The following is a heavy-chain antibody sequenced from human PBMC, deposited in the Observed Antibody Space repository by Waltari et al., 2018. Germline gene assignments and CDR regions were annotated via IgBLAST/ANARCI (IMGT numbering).Heavy chain of an antibody. J-gene: IGHJ6*03. CDR3: ARARFLEWLFHYYMDV. CDR1: GGSIRRGGYY. V-gene: IGHV4-31*02. D-gene: IGHD3-3*01. Sequence: TVSGGSIRRGGYYWRWIRQHPGKGLEWFGYIYYSVSTYYNPSLKSRVTISVDTSKNQFSLKLSSVTAADTAVYYCARARFLEWLFHYYMDVWGKWTTVTVSS. CDR2: IYYSVST.